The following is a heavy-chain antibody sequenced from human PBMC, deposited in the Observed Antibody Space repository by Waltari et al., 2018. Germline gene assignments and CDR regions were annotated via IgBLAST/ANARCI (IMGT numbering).Heavy chain of an antibody. J-gene: IGHJ5*02. CDR2: INHSGST. CDR3: ARGRGKYSPRFDP. D-gene: IGHD5-18*01. CDR1: GGSFSGYY. Sequence: QVQLQQWGAGLLKPSETLSLTCPVYGGSFSGYYCGWNPTPPGKGLEWIGEINHSGSTNYNPSLKSRVTISVDTSKNQFSLKRSSVTAADTAVYYCARGRGKYSPRFDPWGQGTLVTVSS. V-gene: IGHV4-34*01.